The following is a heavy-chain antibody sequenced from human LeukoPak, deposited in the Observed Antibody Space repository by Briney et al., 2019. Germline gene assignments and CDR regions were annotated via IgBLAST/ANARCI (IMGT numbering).Heavy chain of an antibody. J-gene: IGHJ4*02. Sequence: GGSLRLSCAASAVPFSTYSMNWVRQAPGKGLEYVSSIDGSDGASYYADSVKGRFTISRDNSKNTLFLQMNSLRVEDTAVYYCARVDSGNYDYWGQGTLLTVSS. CDR2: IDGSDGAS. V-gene: IGHV3-23*01. D-gene: IGHD1-26*01. CDR1: AVPFSTYS. CDR3: ARVDSGNYDY.